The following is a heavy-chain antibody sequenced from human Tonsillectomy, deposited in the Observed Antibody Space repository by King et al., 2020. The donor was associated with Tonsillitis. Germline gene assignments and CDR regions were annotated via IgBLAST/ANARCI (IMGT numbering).Heavy chain of an antibody. D-gene: IGHD6-19*01. Sequence: VQLVESGGGLVQPGGSLRLSCAAFGFTFSIYDMHWVRQSTGKGLEWVSAIGTAGDTYYPGSVKGRFTISRENAKNSLYLQMNSLRAGDTAVYYCAREGYSSSLGYWGQGTLVTVSS. V-gene: IGHV3-13*04. CDR2: IGTAGDT. CDR3: AREGYSSSLGY. CDR1: GFTFSIYD. J-gene: IGHJ4*02.